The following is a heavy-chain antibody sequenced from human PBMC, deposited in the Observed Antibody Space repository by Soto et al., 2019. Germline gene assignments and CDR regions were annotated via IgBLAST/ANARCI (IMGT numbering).Heavy chain of an antibody. Sequence: ASVKVSCKASGYTFTSYAMHWVRQAPGQRLEWMGWINAGNGNTKYSQKFQGRVTITRDTSASTAYMELNSLRADDTAVYYCVKDHCGGDCYSNPYFDYWGQGTLVTVSS. CDR3: VKDHCGGDCYSNPYFDY. CDR1: GYTFTSYA. V-gene: IGHV1-3*01. D-gene: IGHD2-21*02. CDR2: INAGNGNT. J-gene: IGHJ4*02.